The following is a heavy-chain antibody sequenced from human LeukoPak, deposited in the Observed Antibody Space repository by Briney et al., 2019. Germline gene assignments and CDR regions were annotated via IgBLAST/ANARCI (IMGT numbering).Heavy chain of an antibody. D-gene: IGHD6-19*01. Sequence: SETLSLPCTVSGGSISSSSYYWGWIRPPPGKGLEWIGSIYYSGSTYYNPSLKSRVTISVDTSKNQFSLKLSSVTAADTAVYYCARGKNSSGWYGYFDYWGQGTLVTVSS. V-gene: IGHV4-39*01. CDR1: GGSISSSSYY. CDR3: ARGKNSSGWYGYFDY. CDR2: IYYSGST. J-gene: IGHJ4*02.